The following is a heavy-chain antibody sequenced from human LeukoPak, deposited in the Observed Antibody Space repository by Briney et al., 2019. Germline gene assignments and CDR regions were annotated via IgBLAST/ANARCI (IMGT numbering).Heavy chain of an antibody. J-gene: IGHJ4*02. CDR2: IYYSGST. D-gene: IGHD3-10*01. CDR3: ARGRRGHVY. V-gene: IGHV4-39*01. Sequence: SETLSLTCTVSGGSISSSSYYWGWIRQPPGKGLEWIGSIYYSGSTYYNPSLKSRVTISVDTSKNQFSLKLSSVTAADTAVYYCARGRRGHVYWGQGTLVTVSS. CDR1: GGSISSSSYY.